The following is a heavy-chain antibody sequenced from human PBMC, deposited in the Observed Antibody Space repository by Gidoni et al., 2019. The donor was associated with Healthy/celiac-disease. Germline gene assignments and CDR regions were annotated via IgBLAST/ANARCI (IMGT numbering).Heavy chain of an antibody. CDR2: ISGSGGST. V-gene: IGHV3-23*01. Sequence: EVQLLESGGGLVQPRGSLRLSCAASGFTFSSYAMSWVRQAPGKGLEWVSAISGSGGSTYYADSVKGRFTISRDNSKNTLYLQMNSLRAEDTAVYYCAKDVGRSSTVASIDYWGQGTLVTVSS. CDR1: GFTFSSYA. D-gene: IGHD6-19*01. CDR3: AKDVGRSSTVASIDY. J-gene: IGHJ4*02.